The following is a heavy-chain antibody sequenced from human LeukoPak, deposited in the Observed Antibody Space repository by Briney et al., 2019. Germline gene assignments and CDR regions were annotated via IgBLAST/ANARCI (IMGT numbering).Heavy chain of an antibody. D-gene: IGHD5-12*01. CDR1: GGTFSSYA. CDR3: ARYDRYSGYDPGRYYYYYMDV. CDR2: IIPIFGTA. J-gene: IGHJ6*03. V-gene: IGHV1-69*13. Sequence: ASVKVSCKASGGTFSSYAISWVRQAPGQGLEWMGGIIPIFGTANYAQKFQGRVTITADESTSTAYMELSSLRSEDTAVYYCARYDRYSGYDPGRYYYYYMDVWGKGTTVTVSS.